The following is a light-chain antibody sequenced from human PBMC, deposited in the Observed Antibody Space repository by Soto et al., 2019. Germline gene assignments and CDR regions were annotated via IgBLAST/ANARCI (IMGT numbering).Light chain of an antibody. Sequence: IQMTHAPSALCEVVGDRVTITVLASQSVNSWLAWYQQRPGKAPKLLIYAASSLQSGVPSRFSGSGSGTDFTLTISSLQPEDFATYYCQQDNSCPLTFGGGTKVDIK. CDR2: AAS. CDR3: QQDNSCPLT. J-gene: IGKJ4*01. V-gene: IGKV1-12*01. CDR1: QSVNSW.